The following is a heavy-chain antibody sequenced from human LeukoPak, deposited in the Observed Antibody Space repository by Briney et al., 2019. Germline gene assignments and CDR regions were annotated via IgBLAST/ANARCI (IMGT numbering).Heavy chain of an antibody. CDR2: INHSGST. CDR1: GGSFSGYY. CDR3: ARRQVFDNWNYSNPYYFDY. J-gene: IGHJ4*02. D-gene: IGHD1-7*01. V-gene: IGHV4-34*01. Sequence: NPSETLSLTCAVYGGSFSGYYWSWIRQPPGKGLEWIGEINHSGSTNYNPSLKSRVTISVDTSKNQFSLKLSSVTAADTAVYYCARRQVFDNWNYSNPYYFDYWGQGTLVTVSS.